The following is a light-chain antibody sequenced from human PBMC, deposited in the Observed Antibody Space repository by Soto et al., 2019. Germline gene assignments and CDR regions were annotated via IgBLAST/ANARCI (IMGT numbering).Light chain of an antibody. CDR2: DDS. J-gene: IGLJ1*01. Sequence: SYVLTQPPSVSVAPGQTARVTCGGDNIGRKSVHWYQQRPGQAPVLVVYDDSGRPSGIPERFSGSNSGNTATLTISRVEAGDEAEYYCQVWDNSSDHPFFATGTKLTVL. V-gene: IGLV3-21*02. CDR1: NIGRKS. CDR3: QVWDNSSDHPF.